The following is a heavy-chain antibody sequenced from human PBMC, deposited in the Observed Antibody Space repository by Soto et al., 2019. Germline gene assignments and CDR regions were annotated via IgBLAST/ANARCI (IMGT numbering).Heavy chain of an antibody. V-gene: IGHV4-30-4*01. J-gene: IGHJ5*02. CDR2: IYYSGST. D-gene: IGHD1-1*01. CDR3: ARLVQLLQGRWSDP. Sequence: SETLSLTCTVSGGSISSGYYYWSWIRQPPGKGLEWIGYIYYSGSTYYNPSLKSRVTISVDTSKNQFSLKLSSVTAADTAVYYCARLVQLLQGRWSDPWGQGTLVTV. CDR1: GGSISSGYYY.